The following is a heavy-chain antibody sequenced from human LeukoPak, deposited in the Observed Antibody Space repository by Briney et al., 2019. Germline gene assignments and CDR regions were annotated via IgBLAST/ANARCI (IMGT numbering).Heavy chain of an antibody. J-gene: IGHJ4*02. Sequence: PGGSLRLSCAASGFIFSDYYMSWIRQAPGKGLEWLSFISSGGSTIYYADSVKGRFTISRDNAQNSLYLQMNSLRAEDTAVYYCARYYDSSGYYHDYWGQGTLVTVSS. CDR3: ARYYDSSGYYHDY. CDR2: ISSGGSTI. V-gene: IGHV3-11*04. CDR1: GFIFSDYY. D-gene: IGHD3-22*01.